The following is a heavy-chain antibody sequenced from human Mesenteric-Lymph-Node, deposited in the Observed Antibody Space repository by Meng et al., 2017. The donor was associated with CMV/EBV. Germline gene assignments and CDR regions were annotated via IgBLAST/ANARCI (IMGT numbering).Heavy chain of an antibody. Sequence: KASGFTFTSYPIHWVRQAPGQRLEWMGWINPDNGNTKYSQKFQGRVTLTRDTSASTAYMDLSSLRSEDTAMFYCARPRYGGDPPRFDYWGQGTLVTVSS. CDR2: INPDNGNT. V-gene: IGHV1-3*01. J-gene: IGHJ4*02. D-gene: IGHD1-26*01. CDR1: GFTFTSYP. CDR3: ARPRYGGDPPRFDY.